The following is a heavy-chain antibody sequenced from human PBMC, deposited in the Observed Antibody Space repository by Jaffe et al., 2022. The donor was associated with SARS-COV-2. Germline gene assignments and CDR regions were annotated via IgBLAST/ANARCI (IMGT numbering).Heavy chain of an antibody. D-gene: IGHD6-6*01. Sequence: QVQLVQSGAEVKKPGSSVKVSCKASGGTFSSYTISWVRQAPGQGLEWMGRIIPILGIANYAQKFQGRVTITADKSTSTAYMELSSLRSEDTAVYYCARALPLHSSSSAPYYYYGMDVWGQGTTVTVSS. J-gene: IGHJ6*02. CDR1: GGTFSSYT. CDR3: ARALPLHSSSSAPYYYYGMDV. V-gene: IGHV1-69*02. CDR2: IIPILGIA.